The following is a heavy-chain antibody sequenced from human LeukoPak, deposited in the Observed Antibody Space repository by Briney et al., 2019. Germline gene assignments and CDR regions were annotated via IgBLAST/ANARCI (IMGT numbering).Heavy chain of an antibody. CDR3: KKAYCGSISCYFDY. CDR2: LTWNSGST. Sequence: GGSLRLSCAASGVSFDNYAVRWVRQAPGKGLEWVSGLTWNSGSTGYADSLKGGFTISRENAKRSLYLQMNSQSPEHTSLYYCKKAYCGSISCYFDYWGQGTLVTVSS. CDR1: GVSFDNYA. V-gene: IGHV3-9*01. D-gene: IGHD2-2*01. J-gene: IGHJ4*02.